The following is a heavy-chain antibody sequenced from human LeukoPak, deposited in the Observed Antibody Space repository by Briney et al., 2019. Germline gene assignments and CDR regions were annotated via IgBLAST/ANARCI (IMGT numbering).Heavy chain of an antibody. D-gene: IGHD3-22*01. J-gene: IGHJ4*02. CDR3: AKGPPYYNDSSAYYRTRNFDY. Sequence: GGSLRLSCAASGFTFSRYGMHWVRQAPGKGLEWVTIISYDGSNKYYADSVKGRFTISRDNSKNTLYLQMNSPRAEDTAVYYCAKGPPYYNDSSAYYRTRNFDYWGQGTLVIVSS. CDR1: GFTFSRYG. CDR2: ISYDGSNK. V-gene: IGHV3-30*18.